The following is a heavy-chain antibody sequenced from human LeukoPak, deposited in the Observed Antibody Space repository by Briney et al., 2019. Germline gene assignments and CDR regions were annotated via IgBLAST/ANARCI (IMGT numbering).Heavy chain of an antibody. CDR2: MNPNSGNT. CDR1: GYTFTSCD. J-gene: IGHJ4*02. Sequence: WASVKVSCKASGYTFTSCDINWVRQATGQGLEWMGWMNPNSGNTGYAQKFQGRVTMTMDPSISTAYMELSSLRSEDTAVYYCAGRSDDYDSSAYYHWGQGTLVTVSS. CDR3: AGRSDDYDSSAYYH. D-gene: IGHD3-22*01. V-gene: IGHV1-8*01.